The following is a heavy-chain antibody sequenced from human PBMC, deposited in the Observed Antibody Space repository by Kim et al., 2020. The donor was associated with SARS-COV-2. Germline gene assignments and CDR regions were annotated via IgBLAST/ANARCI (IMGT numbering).Heavy chain of an antibody. CDR1: GFTFSSYS. CDR2: ISSSSSYI. CDR3: ARDLRRYYYDSSGIMDV. V-gene: IGHV3-21*01. Sequence: GGSLRLSCAASGFTFSSYSMNWVRQAPGKGLEWVSSISSSSSYIYYADSVKGRFTISRDNAKNSLYLQMNSLRAEDTAVYYCARDLRRYYYDSSGIMDVWGQGTTVTVSS. D-gene: IGHD3-22*01. J-gene: IGHJ6*02.